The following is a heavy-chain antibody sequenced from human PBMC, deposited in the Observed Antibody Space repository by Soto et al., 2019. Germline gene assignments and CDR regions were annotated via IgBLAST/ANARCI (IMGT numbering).Heavy chain of an antibody. D-gene: IGHD3-10*01. V-gene: IGHV1-18*01. CDR3: ARLYDGPAPVDNWFDS. Sequence: ASVKVSCKASGCTFTGYTISWVRQAPGQGLEWMGWISPILGKANYAQKLQGRVTMTTDTSTSTAYMELRSLRSDDTAMFYCARLYDGPAPVDNWFDSWGQGTLVTVSS. CDR2: ISPILGKA. CDR1: GCTFTGYT. J-gene: IGHJ5*01.